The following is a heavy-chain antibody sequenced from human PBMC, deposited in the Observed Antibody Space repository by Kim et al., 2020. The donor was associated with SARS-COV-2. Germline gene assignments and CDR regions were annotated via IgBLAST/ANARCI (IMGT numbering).Heavy chain of an antibody. Sequence: SETLSLTCTVSGGSISSSSYYWGWIRQPPGKGLEWIGSIYYSGSTYYNPSLKSRVTISVDTSKNQFSLKLSSVTAADTAVYYCARATYYYGSGSYYPSYYFDYWGQGTLVTVSS. J-gene: IGHJ4*02. D-gene: IGHD3-10*01. CDR2: IYYSGST. V-gene: IGHV4-39*01. CDR3: ARATYYYGSGSYYPSYYFDY. CDR1: GGSISSSSYY.